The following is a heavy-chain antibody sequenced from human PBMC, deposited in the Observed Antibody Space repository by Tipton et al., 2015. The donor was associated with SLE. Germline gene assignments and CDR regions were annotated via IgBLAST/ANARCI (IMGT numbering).Heavy chain of an antibody. Sequence: LSLTCAVSGYSISSGYYWGWIRQPPGKGLEWIGSIYHSGSTYYNPSLKSRVTISVDTSKNQFSLKLSSVTAADTAVYYCARGLGTAASPFDYWGQGTLVTVSS. CDR2: IYHSGST. D-gene: IGHD6-13*01. CDR1: GYSISSGYY. J-gene: IGHJ4*02. CDR3: ARGLGTAASPFDY. V-gene: IGHV4-38-2*01.